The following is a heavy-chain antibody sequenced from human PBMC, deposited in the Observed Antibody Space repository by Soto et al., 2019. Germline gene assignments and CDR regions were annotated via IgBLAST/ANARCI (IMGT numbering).Heavy chain of an antibody. V-gene: IGHV4-34*01. CDR2: INHSGST. Sequence: QVQLQQWGAGLLKPSETLSLTRAVYGWSFSGYYWSWIRQPPGKGLEWIGEINHSGSTNYNPSLKSRVTISVDTSKNQFSLKLSSVTAAGTAVYYCARGRSFLNQLLYPPPRYYFYYMDVWGKGTTVTVSS. D-gene: IGHD2-2*02. CDR3: ARGRSFLNQLLYPPPRYYFYYMDV. J-gene: IGHJ6*03. CDR1: GWSFSGYY.